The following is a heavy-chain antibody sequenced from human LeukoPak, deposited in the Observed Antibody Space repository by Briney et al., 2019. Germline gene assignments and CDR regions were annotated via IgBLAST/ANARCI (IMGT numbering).Heavy chain of an antibody. Sequence: GGSLRLSCAPSALTFSSYSMNWVRPAPGKGLEWVSSISSSSSYTYYADSVKGRFTISRDNAKNSLYLQMNSLRAEDTAVYYCARAHHYYDSSGYLFDYWGQGTLVTVSS. CDR2: ISSSSSYT. V-gene: IGHV3-21*01. D-gene: IGHD3-22*01. CDR3: ARAHHYYDSSGYLFDY. CDR1: ALTFSSYS. J-gene: IGHJ4*02.